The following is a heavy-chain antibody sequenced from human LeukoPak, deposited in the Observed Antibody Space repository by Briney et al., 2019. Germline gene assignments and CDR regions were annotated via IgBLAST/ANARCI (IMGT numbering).Heavy chain of an antibody. Sequence: GGSLRLSCAASGFTFSSYAMHWVRQAPGKGLEWVAVISYDGSNKYYADSVKGRFTISRDNSKNTLYLQMNSLRAEDTAVYYCARDRGIVAAGLDYWGQGTLVTVSS. CDR2: ISYDGSNK. CDR1: GFTFSSYA. D-gene: IGHD6-13*01. J-gene: IGHJ4*02. CDR3: ARDRGIVAAGLDY. V-gene: IGHV3-30*01.